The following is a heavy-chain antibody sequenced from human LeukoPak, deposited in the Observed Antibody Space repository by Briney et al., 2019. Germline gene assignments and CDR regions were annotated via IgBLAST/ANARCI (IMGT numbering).Heavy chain of an antibody. Sequence: GGSLRLSCAASGFTFTNYAMNWVRQAPGKGLVWVSRINADGSSASYADSVKGRFTISRDNAKNTLYLQMNSLRAEDTAMYYCARDYGRSRDYGMDVWGQGTTVTVSS. CDR3: ARDYGRSRDYGMDV. CDR1: GFTFTNYA. CDR2: INADGSSA. J-gene: IGHJ6*02. D-gene: IGHD3-10*01. V-gene: IGHV3-74*01.